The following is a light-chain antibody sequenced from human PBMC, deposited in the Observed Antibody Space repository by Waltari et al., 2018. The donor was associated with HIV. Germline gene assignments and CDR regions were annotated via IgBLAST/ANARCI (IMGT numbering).Light chain of an antibody. CDR3: QQYGRSPWT. Sequence: IVLTQSPGSPSLSPGERATLSCRASQTVSSSQLAWYQQKPGQAPRRLIYGASTRATGTPDRFSGSGSGTDFTLTITRLEREEFAVYYCQQYGRSPWTFGQGTKVEIK. CDR1: QTVSSSQ. CDR2: GAS. V-gene: IGKV3-20*01. J-gene: IGKJ1*01.